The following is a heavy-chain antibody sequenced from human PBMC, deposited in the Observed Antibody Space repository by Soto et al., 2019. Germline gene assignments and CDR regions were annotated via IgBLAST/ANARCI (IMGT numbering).Heavy chain of an antibody. CDR1: GYTFTSYD. D-gene: IGHD3-9*01. CDR2: MNPNSGNT. J-gene: IGHJ4*02. Sequence: VQLVQSGAEVKKPGASVKVSCKASGYTFTSYDINWVRQATGQGLEWMGWMNPNSGNTGYAQKFQGRVTMTRNTSISTAYMELSSLRSEDTAVYYCARGSGRYFDWLLSDFDYWGQGTLVTVSS. CDR3: ARGSGRYFDWLLSDFDY. V-gene: IGHV1-8*01.